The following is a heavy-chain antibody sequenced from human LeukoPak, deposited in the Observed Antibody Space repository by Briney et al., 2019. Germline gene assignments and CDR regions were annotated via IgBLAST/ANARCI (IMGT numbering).Heavy chain of an antibody. CDR3: AKQYSGSSRTYYYYMDV. J-gene: IGHJ6*03. D-gene: IGHD6-6*01. CDR2: ISSSSSYI. Sequence: GSLRLSCAASGFTFSSYEMNWVRQAPGKGLEWVSSISSSSSYIYYADSVKGRFTISRDNAKNSLYLQMNSLRAEDTAVYYCAKQYSGSSRTYYYYMDVWGKGTPVTVS. CDR1: GFTFSSYE. V-gene: IGHV3-21*01.